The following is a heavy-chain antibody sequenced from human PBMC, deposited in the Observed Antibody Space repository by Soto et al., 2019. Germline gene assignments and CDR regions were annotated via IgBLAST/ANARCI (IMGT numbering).Heavy chain of an antibody. J-gene: IGHJ4*02. CDR1: VYTFTGYS. V-gene: IGHV1-2*02. CDR2: INPRSGDT. Sequence: GASGKVSRPTSVYTFTGYSLHCVRLAHGQELEWMGWINPRSGDTNYAQNFQGRVTMTRDTSITTAYMELSTLRSDDTAVYYCAKGWEVIMGAHYWGQGTLVTVSS. D-gene: IGHD1-26*01. CDR3: AKGWEVIMGAHY.